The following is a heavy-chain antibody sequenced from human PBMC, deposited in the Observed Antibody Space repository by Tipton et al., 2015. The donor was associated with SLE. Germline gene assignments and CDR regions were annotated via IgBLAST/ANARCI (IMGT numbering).Heavy chain of an antibody. Sequence: TLSLTCTVSGGSISSSSYYWGWTRQPPGKGLEWIGSIYHSGRTYHNPSLKRRVTISVDTSKNQFSLKLSSGTAADTAVYYCARVRAMVVTWFDYWGQGTLVTVSS. V-gene: IGHV4-39*07. CDR2: IYHSGRT. J-gene: IGHJ4*02. CDR1: GGSISSSSYY. D-gene: IGHD4-23*01. CDR3: ARVRAMVVTWFDY.